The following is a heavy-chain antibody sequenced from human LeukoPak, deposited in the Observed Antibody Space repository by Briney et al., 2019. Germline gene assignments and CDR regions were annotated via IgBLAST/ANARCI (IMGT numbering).Heavy chain of an antibody. Sequence: ASVKVSCKASGGTFSSYAISWVRQAPGQGLEWMGGIIPIFGTANYAQKFQGRVTITTDESTSTAYMELSSLRSEDTAVYYCARDGGYYYDSSGYSLDYWGQGTLVTVSS. CDR1: GGTFSSYA. J-gene: IGHJ4*02. D-gene: IGHD3-22*01. V-gene: IGHV1-69*05. CDR2: IIPIFGTA. CDR3: ARDGGYYYDSSGYSLDY.